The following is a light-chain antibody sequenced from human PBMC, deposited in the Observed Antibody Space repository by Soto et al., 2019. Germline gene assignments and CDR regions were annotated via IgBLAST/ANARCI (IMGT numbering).Light chain of an antibody. CDR3: SSYTSSSTVV. CDR2: EVS. Sequence: QSVLTQPASVSGSPGQSITISCTGTSSDVGGYNYVSWYQQHPGKAPKLMIYEVSNRPSGVSNRFSGSMSGNTASLTISGLQAEDEADYYCSSYTSSSTVVFGGGTKLTVL. J-gene: IGLJ2*01. CDR1: SSDVGGYNY. V-gene: IGLV2-14*01.